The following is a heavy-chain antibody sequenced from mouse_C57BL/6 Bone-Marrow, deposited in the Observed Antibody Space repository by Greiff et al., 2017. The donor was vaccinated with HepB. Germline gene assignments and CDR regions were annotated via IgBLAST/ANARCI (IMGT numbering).Heavy chain of an antibody. Sequence: EVMLVESGGGLVQPGGSMKLSCVASGFTFSNYWMNWVRQSPEKGLEWVAQIRLKSDNYATHYAESVKGRFTISRDDSKSSVYLQMNNLRAEDTGIYYCTHLIYYGLDYWGQGTTLTVSS. CDR3: THLIYYGLDY. V-gene: IGHV6-3*01. CDR1: GFTFSNYW. D-gene: IGHD2-1*01. J-gene: IGHJ2*01. CDR2: IRLKSDNYAT.